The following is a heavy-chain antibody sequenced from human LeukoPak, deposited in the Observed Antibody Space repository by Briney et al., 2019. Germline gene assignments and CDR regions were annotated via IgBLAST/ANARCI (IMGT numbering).Heavy chain of an antibody. D-gene: IGHD6-13*01. CDR3: ARQLSSSRYVLQFDY. CDR2: IYYSGST. CDR1: GGSISSSSYY. J-gene: IGHJ4*02. V-gene: IGHV4-39*01. Sequence: KPSETLSLTCTVSGGSISSSSYYWGWIRQPPGKGLEWIGSIYYSGSTYYNPSLKSRVTISVDTSKNQFSLKLSSVTAADTAVYYCARQLSSSRYVLQFDYWGQGTLVTVSS.